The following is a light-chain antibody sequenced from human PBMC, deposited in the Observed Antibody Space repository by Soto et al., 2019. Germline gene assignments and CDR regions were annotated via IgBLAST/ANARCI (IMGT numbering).Light chain of an antibody. J-gene: IGLJ1*01. CDR3: SSYTSSSTLDAYV. CDR1: SSDVGGYNY. Sequence: QSVLTQPASLSVSPGQSITISCTGTSSDVGGYNYVSWYQQRPGKAPKVMIYDVSNRPSGVSNRFSGSKSGNTASLTISGLQAEDEADYYCSSYTSSSTLDAYVFGTGTKVTVL. V-gene: IGLV2-14*01. CDR2: DVS.